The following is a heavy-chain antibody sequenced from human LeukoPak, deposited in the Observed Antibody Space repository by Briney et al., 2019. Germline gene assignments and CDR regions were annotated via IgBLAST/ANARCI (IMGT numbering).Heavy chain of an antibody. J-gene: IGHJ3*02. CDR2: TYYRSKWYN. D-gene: IGHD2-15*01. V-gene: IGHV6-1*01. CDR1: GDSVSSNSAA. Sequence: PSQTLSLTCAISGDSVSSNSAAWNWIRQSPSRGLEWLGRTYYRSKWYNDYAVSVKSRIIINPDTSKNQFSLQLNSVTPEDTAVYYCARDPGYCSGGSCPGAFDIWGQGTLVTVSS. CDR3: ARDPGYCSGGSCPGAFDI.